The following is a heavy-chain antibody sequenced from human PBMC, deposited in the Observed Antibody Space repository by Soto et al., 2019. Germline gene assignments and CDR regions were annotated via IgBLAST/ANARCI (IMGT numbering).Heavy chain of an antibody. D-gene: IGHD2-21*02. CDR3: ARDQGVVFTADNWFDP. CDR2: IFSSGST. CDR1: GGSITDYS. J-gene: IGHJ5*02. Sequence: NPSETLSLTCTVSGGSITDYSWVWIRQPAGKGLEWIGRIFSSGSTNYNPSLKGRITMSLDTSKNQFSLKLNSATATDTAVYFCARDQGVVFTADNWFDPWGQGILVTVSS. V-gene: IGHV4-4*07.